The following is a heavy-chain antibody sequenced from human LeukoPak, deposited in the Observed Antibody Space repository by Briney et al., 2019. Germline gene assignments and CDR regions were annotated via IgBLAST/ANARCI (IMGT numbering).Heavy chain of an antibody. Sequence: GGSLRLSRAASGFIFSNFEMNWIRQAPGKRLEWVSHISHTGDIKYADSVKGRFTISRDNSKNSQYLQMTSLRAEDTAVYYCARSSGSYRPFDSWGQGILVTVSS. J-gene: IGHJ5*01. V-gene: IGHV3-48*03. D-gene: IGHD3-22*01. CDR1: GFIFSNFE. CDR2: ISHTGDI. CDR3: ARSSGSYRPFDS.